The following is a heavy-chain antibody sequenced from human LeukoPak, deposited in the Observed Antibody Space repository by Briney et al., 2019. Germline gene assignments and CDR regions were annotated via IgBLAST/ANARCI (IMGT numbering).Heavy chain of an antibody. Sequence: ESLKISCKGSGYSFTSYLIGSVRQMPGKGLEWMGIIYPGDSDTRYSPSFQGQVTISADTTISTAYLQWNSLKASDTAMYYCARQKDYGDYERYAFDIWDQGTMVTVSS. V-gene: IGHV5-51*01. J-gene: IGHJ3*02. CDR2: IYPGDSDT. D-gene: IGHD4-17*01. CDR1: GYSFTSYL. CDR3: ARQKDYGDYERYAFDI.